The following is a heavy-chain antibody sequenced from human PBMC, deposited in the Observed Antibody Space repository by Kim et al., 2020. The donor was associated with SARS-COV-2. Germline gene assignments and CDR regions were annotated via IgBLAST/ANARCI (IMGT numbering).Heavy chain of an antibody. Sequence: GGSLRLSCEASGFTFSTYAMTWVRQAPGKGLEWVSTISASGGSTYYADSVKGRFTISRDKSKNTLYLQMNSLRAEDTAVYYCAKSRAAEWELIAPFDSWGQGTLVTVSS. CDR2: ISASGGST. D-gene: IGHD1-26*01. V-gene: IGHV3-23*01. CDR3: AKSRAAEWELIAPFDS. J-gene: IGHJ4*02. CDR1: GFTFSTYA.